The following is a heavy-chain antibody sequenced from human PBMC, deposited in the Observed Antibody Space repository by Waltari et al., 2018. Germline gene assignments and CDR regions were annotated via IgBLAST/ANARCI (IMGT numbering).Heavy chain of an antibody. CDR2: ISGNDDK. J-gene: IGHJ3*02. CDR1: GFSLSTSGVG. V-gene: IGHV2-5*01. D-gene: IGHD2-15*01. Sequence: QITLKESGPTLVKPTQTLTLTCTFSGFSLSTSGVGVAWVRQPPGKALAWLTLISGNDDKPYSPPLTRRLTITKDTSENQVGLTMTNLDPVDTATYFCSHIHGCGSLSWGDAFDIWGQGTMVTVSS. CDR3: SHIHGCGSLSWGDAFDI.